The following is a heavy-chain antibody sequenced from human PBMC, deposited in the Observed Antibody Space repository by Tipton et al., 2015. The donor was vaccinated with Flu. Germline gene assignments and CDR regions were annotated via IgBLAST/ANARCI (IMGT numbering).Heavy chain of an antibody. D-gene: IGHD4-11*01. Sequence: TLSLTCTVSGGSITNYYWTWVRQPAGKGLEWIGRIYSSGNTNYNPALKSRVTVSLDTSKNQFSLRLSSVTAADTAVYYCARRDFSNYVSDPKNWFDPWGQGTLVTVSS. CDR2: IYSSGNT. J-gene: IGHJ5*02. V-gene: IGHV4-4*07. CDR1: GGSITNYY. CDR3: ARRDFSNYVSDPKNWFDP.